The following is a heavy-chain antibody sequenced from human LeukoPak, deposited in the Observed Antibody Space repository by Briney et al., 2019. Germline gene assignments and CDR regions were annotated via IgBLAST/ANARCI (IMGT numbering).Heavy chain of an antibody. V-gene: IGHV3-13*01. Sequence: GGSLRLSCAASGFTFSTYDMHWVRQATGKGLEWVSAIGTAGDTYYPGSVKGRFTISRENAKNSLYLQMNSLRAGDTAVYYCARLNYYTSGSDYFDYWGQGTLVTVSS. CDR3: ARLNYYTSGSDYFDY. CDR1: GFTFSTYD. D-gene: IGHD3-10*01. J-gene: IGHJ4*02. CDR2: IGTAGDT.